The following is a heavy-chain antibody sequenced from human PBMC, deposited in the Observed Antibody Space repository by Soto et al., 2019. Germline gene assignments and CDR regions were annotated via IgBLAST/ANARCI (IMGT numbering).Heavy chain of an antibody. CDR3: ARDRLGYDFWSGLVLVGMGV. Sequence: PSETLSLTCTVSGGSIGSGGYYWSWIRQHPGKGLEWIGYIYYSGSTYYNPSLKSRVTISVDTSKNQFSLKLSSVTAADTAVYYCARDRLGYDFWSGLVLVGMGVWGQGTTVTVSS. V-gene: IGHV4-31*03. J-gene: IGHJ6*02. CDR2: IYYSGST. CDR1: GGSIGSGGYY. D-gene: IGHD3-3*01.